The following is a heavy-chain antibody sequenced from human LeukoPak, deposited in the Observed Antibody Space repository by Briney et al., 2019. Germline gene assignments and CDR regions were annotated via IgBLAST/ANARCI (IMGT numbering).Heavy chain of an antibody. CDR3: ANPKGGTEYYFDY. Sequence: GGSLRLSWAASGFTFSSYSMNWVRQAPGKGLEWVSYISSSSSTIYYADSVKGRFTISRDNAKNSLYLQMNSLRAEDTAVYYCANPKGGTEYYFDYWGQGTLVTVSS. J-gene: IGHJ4*02. CDR1: GFTFSSYS. V-gene: IGHV3-48*04. CDR2: ISSSSSTI. D-gene: IGHD2-8*02.